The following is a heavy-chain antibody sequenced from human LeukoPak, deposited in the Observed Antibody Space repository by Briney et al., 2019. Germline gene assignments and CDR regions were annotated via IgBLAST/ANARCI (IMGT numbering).Heavy chain of an antibody. CDR1: GYTFTGYY. Sequence: ASVKVSCKASGYTFTGYYMHWVRQAPGQGLEWMGWINPNSGGTNYAQKFQGRVTMTRDMSTSTVYMELSSLRSDDTAVYYCARSYDSSGNHDYWGQGTLVTVSS. CDR3: ARSYDSSGNHDY. V-gene: IGHV1-2*02. D-gene: IGHD3-22*01. CDR2: INPNSGGT. J-gene: IGHJ4*02.